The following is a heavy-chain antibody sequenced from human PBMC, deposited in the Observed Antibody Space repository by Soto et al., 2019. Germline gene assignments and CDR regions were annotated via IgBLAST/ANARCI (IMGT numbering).Heavy chain of an antibody. CDR1: GFTFSSYW. Sequence: EVQLVESGGGLVQPGGSLRLSCAASGFTFSSYWMSWVRQAPGKGLEWVANIKQDGSEKYCVDSVKGRFTISRDNAKNSLYLQRNRLRAEDTAVYYCARDPLDYDYIWGSYPRSDACDIWVQGTMVTVSS. CDR2: IKQDGSEK. CDR3: ARDPLDYDYIWGSYPRSDACDI. V-gene: IGHV3-7*01. J-gene: IGHJ3*02. D-gene: IGHD3-16*02.